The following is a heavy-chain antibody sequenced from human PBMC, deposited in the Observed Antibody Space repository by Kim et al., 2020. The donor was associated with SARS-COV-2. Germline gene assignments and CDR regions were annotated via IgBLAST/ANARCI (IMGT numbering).Heavy chain of an antibody. J-gene: IGHJ6*01. CDR1: GFTFSDYY. V-gene: IGHV3-11*03. D-gene: IGHD3-16*02. CDR3: ASVGYDYGWGCYRDYDY. Sequence: GGSLRLSCAASGFTFSDYYMSWIRQSPGKGLEWVSYISSSSSYTNYADSVKGRFTISRDNAQHSLYLQMNSMRAEDTAVYYCASVGYDYGWGCYRDYDY. CDR2: ISSSSSYT.